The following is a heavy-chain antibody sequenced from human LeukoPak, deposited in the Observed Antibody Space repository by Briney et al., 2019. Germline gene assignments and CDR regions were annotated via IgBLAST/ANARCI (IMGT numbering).Heavy chain of an antibody. D-gene: IGHD1-1*01. J-gene: IGHJ4*02. CDR2: ISDSGNTI. CDR3: ARVFSNPTGNDY. CDR1: GFTFSSYE. V-gene: IGHV3-48*03. Sequence: GGSLRLSCAASGFTFSSYEMNWVRQAPGKGLEWVSYISDSGNTIFYADSVKGRFTISRDNGKNSLYLQMNSLRAEDTAVYYCARVFSNPTGNDYWGQGTLVTVPS.